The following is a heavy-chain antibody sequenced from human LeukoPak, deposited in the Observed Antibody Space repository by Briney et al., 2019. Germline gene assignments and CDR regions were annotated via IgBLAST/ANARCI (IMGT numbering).Heavy chain of an antibody. CDR2: IRYDGSHK. D-gene: IGHD1-26*01. V-gene: IGHV3-30*02. CDR3: AKDHSESCLGAFEI. J-gene: IGHJ3*02. Sequence: GGSLRLSCAASGFTFRSYGMHWVRQAPGKGLEWVAFIRYDGSHKYYPDSVKGRFTISRDNSKNTLHLQMSSLRAEDTAVYYCAKDHSESCLGAFEIWGQGTMVTVSS. CDR1: GFTFRSYG.